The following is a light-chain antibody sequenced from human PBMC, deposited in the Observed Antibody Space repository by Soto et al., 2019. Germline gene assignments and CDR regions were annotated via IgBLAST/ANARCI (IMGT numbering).Light chain of an antibody. Sequence: DIQMTQSPSTLSASVGDRVTITCRASQSISSWLAWYQQKPWKDPKLLIYQASSLESGVPSRFSGSGSGTEFPLLISSLQPDDFAAYYCQQCHSYPWTFGQGTKVEIK. J-gene: IGKJ1*01. CDR2: QAS. CDR1: QSISSW. V-gene: IGKV1-5*03. CDR3: QQCHSYPWT.